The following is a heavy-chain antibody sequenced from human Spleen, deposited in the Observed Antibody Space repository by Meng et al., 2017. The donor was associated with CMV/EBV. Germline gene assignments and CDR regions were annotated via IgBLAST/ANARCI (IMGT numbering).Heavy chain of an antibody. J-gene: IGHJ4*02. CDR1: GGSISSSY. V-gene: IGHV4-4*07. CDR3: ARWGYSGYDLEDY. D-gene: IGHD5-12*01. CDR2: IYTSGST. Sequence: QVQLQESGAGLGKPSETLSLTCTVSGGSISSSYWSWTRQPAGKGLEWIGRIYTSGSTNYNPSLKSRVTMSVDTSKNQFSLKLSSVTAADTAVYYCARWGYSGYDLEDYWGQGTLVTVSS.